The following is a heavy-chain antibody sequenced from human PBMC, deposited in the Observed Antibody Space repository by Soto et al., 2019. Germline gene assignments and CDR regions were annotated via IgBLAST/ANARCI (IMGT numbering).Heavy chain of an antibody. CDR2: ISGSGGST. V-gene: IGHV3-23*01. Sequence: PGGSLRLSCAASGFTFSSYAMSWVRQAPGKGLEWVSAISGSGGSTYYADSVKGRFTISRDNSKNTLYLQMNSLRAEDTAVYYCAKDLADYDFWSGYRKLDAFDIWGQGTMVTVSS. CDR3: AKDLADYDFWSGYRKLDAFDI. CDR1: GFTFSSYA. J-gene: IGHJ3*02. D-gene: IGHD3-3*01.